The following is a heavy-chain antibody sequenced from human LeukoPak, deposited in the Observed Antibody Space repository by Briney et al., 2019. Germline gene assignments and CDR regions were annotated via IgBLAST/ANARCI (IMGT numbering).Heavy chain of an antibody. J-gene: IGHJ4*02. V-gene: IGHV3-23*01. Sequence: GGSLRLSCAASGFTFSSYSTNWVRQAPGKGLEWVSAISGSGGSTYYADSVKGRFTISRDNSKNTLYLQMNSLRAEDTAVYYCANQWIAVAGYFDYWGQGTLVTVSS. CDR2: ISGSGGST. D-gene: IGHD6-19*01. CDR3: ANQWIAVAGYFDY. CDR1: GFTFSSYS.